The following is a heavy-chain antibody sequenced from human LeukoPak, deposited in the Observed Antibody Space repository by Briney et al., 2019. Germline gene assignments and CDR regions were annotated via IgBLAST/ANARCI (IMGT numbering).Heavy chain of an antibody. CDR1: GFTFSSYA. Sequence: GGSLRLSCAASGFTFSSYAMSWVRQAPGKGLEWVSAISGSGGSTYYADSVKGRFTISRDNAKNSLYLQMNSLRAEDTAVYYCARDHLRQPRGAFDIWGQGTMVTVSS. V-gene: IGHV3-23*01. J-gene: IGHJ3*02. CDR3: ARDHLRQPRGAFDI. D-gene: IGHD6-13*01. CDR2: ISGSGGST.